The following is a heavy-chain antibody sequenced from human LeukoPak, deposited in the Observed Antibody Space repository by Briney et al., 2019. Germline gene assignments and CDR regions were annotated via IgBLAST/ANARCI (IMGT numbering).Heavy chain of an antibody. CDR1: GFTFSGSA. CDR3: TRHDNWNYVEDY. V-gene: IGHV3-73*01. D-gene: IGHD1-7*01. Sequence: GGSLRLSCAASGFTFSGSAMHWVRQASGKGLEGVGRIRSKANSYATAYAASVKGRFTVSRDDSKNTAYLQMNSLKTEDTAVYYRTRHDNWNYVEDYWGQGTLVTVSS. CDR2: IRSKANSYAT. J-gene: IGHJ4*02.